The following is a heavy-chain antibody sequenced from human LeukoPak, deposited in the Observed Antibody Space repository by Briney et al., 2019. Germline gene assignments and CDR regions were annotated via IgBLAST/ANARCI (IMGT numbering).Heavy chain of an antibody. CDR2: IKQDGSEK. J-gene: IGHJ4*02. D-gene: IGHD3-3*01. CDR3: ARGTARFL. V-gene: IGHV3-7*01. CDR1: GFTFSSYW. Sequence: GGSLRLSCAASGFTFSSYWKSWVRHAPGKGLEWVANIKQDGSEKYYVDSVKGRFTISRDNAKNSLYLQMNSLRAEDTAVYYCARGTARFLGVQGTLVTVSS.